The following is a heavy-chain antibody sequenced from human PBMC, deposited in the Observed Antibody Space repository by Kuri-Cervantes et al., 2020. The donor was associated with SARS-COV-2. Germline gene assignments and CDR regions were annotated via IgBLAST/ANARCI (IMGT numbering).Heavy chain of an antibody. CDR2: ISGGGDYT. CDR1: GFTFRSYV. V-gene: IGHV3-23*01. Sequence: GESLKISCAASGFTFRSYVMSWVRQAPGKGLEWVSSISGGGDYTHYADSVKGRFTISRDKDTPYLQINNLRTEDTAVYYCAKDLSTVTRPWYFDYWGQGTLVTVSS. D-gene: IGHD4-17*01. CDR3: AKDLSTVTRPWYFDY. J-gene: IGHJ4*02.